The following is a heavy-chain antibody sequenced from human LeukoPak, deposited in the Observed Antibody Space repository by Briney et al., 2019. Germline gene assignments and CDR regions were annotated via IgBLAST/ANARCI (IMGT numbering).Heavy chain of an antibody. Sequence: SETLSLTCSVSGGSITRYYWTWIRQPPGKGLEWIGYISHSGSTNYNPSLKSRVTISVDTSKNQFSLKLSSVTAADTAVYYCARRESSSWLDDAFDIWGQGTMVTVSS. J-gene: IGHJ3*02. D-gene: IGHD6-13*01. V-gene: IGHV4-4*09. CDR1: GGSITRYY. CDR3: ARRESSSWLDDAFDI. CDR2: ISHSGST.